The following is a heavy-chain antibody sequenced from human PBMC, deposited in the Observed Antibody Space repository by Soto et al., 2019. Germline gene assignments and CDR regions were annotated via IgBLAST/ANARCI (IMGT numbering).Heavy chain of an antibody. CDR3: AFDVNTGVVSFDH. V-gene: IGHV1-69*02. CDR1: GGTFTTYT. D-gene: IGHD2-21*01. Sequence: QVQLVQSGAEVRKPGSSVKLSCKASGGTFTTYTITWVRQAPGQGLEWLGRIIHIFGLPNPAQKFQGRVTITADKSTATDYLEMSSLRSEDTAVYYGAFDVNTGVVSFDHWGQLTLVTVAS. CDR2: IIHIFGLP. J-gene: IGHJ4*02.